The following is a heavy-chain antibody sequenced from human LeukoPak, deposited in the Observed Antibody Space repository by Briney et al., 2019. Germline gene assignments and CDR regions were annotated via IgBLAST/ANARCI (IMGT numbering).Heavy chain of an antibody. J-gene: IGHJ6*03. CDR1: GFTFSSYS. Sequence: GGSLRLSCAASGFTFSSYSMNWVRQAPGKGLEWVSYISSSSTIYYADSVKGRFTISRDNAKNSLYLQMNSLRDEDTAVYYCARARREDVVVIATNTRRYYYYMDVWGKGTTVTVSS. CDR3: ARARREDVVVIATNTRRYYYYMDV. D-gene: IGHD2-21*01. CDR2: ISSSSTI. V-gene: IGHV3-48*02.